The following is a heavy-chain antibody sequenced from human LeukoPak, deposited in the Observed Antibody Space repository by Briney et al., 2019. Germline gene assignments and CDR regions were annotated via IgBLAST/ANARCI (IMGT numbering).Heavy chain of an antibody. D-gene: IGHD2-15*01. CDR2: ISADGDST. CDR3: AKYGLVVGDSTADAFDM. J-gene: IGHJ3*02. Sequence: GGSLRLSCAASGFTFDDYVMHWVRQAPGRGLGWVSLISADGDSTYYADSVKGRFTISRDNRKNSLYMEMRSLRTEDTALYYCAKYGLVVGDSTADAFDMWGQGTMVTVSS. CDR1: GFTFDDYV. V-gene: IGHV3-43*02.